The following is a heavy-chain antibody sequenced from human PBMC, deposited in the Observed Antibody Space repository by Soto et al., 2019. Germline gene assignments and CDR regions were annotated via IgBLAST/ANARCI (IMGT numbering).Heavy chain of an antibody. CDR3: ARGPTTEKVDS. D-gene: IGHD4-17*01. J-gene: IGHJ4*02. CDR1: GGSFSGYY. CDR2: INHSGST. Sequence: QVQLQQWGAGLLKPSETLSLTCAVYGGSFSGYYWSWIRQPPGKGLEWIGEINHSGSTNYNPSLKSRVTISVDTSKNQFSLKLSSVTAADTAVYYCARGPTTEKVDSWGQGTLVTVSS. V-gene: IGHV4-34*01.